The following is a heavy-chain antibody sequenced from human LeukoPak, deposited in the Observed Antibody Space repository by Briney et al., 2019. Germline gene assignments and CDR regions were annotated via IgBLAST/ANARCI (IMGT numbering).Heavy chain of an antibody. CDR2: IYYSGST. Sequence: SQTLSLTCTVSGGSISSGGYYWSWIRQHPGKGLEWIGYIYYSGSTYYNPSLRSRVTISVDTSKNQFSLKLSSVTAADTAVYYCARHYSSGSNFDYWGRGTPVTVSS. V-gene: IGHV4-31*03. J-gene: IGHJ4*02. CDR1: GGSISSGGYY. CDR3: ARHYSSGSNFDY. D-gene: IGHD3-10*01.